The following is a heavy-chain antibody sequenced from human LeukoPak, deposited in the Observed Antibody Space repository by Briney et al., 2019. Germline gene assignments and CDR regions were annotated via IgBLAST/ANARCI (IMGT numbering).Heavy chain of an antibody. CDR3: ARALRRDSSSPLGYMDV. J-gene: IGHJ6*03. CDR2: IRYDGSNK. Sequence: GGSLRLSCAASGFTFSSYGMHWVRQAPGKGLEWVAFIRYDGSNKYYADSVKGRFTISRDNSKNTLYLQMNSPRAEDTAVYYCARALRRDSSSPLGYMDVWGEGTTVTVSS. D-gene: IGHD6-13*01. CDR1: GFTFSSYG. V-gene: IGHV3-30*02.